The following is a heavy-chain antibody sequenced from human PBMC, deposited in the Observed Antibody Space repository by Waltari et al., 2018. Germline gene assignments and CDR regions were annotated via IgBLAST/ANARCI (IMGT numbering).Heavy chain of an antibody. Sequence: QVQLQESGPGLVKPSETLSLTCTVSGYSISSGYYWGWIRHSPGKGLEWIGSIYHSGSTYYNPSLKSRVTISVDTSKNQFSLKLSSVTAADTAVYYCARGQRIAACPSIFDYWGQGTLVTVSS. V-gene: IGHV4-38-2*02. CDR2: IYHSGST. D-gene: IGHD6-6*01. J-gene: IGHJ4*02. CDR3: ARGQRIAACPSIFDY. CDR1: GYSISSGYY.